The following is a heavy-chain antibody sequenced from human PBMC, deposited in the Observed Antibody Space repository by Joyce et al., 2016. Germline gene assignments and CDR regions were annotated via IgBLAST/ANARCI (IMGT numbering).Heavy chain of an antibody. V-gene: IGHV3-53*04. CDR3: ARVWVPGYYYGMDV. CDR1: GFNVSTNY. D-gene: IGHD3-16*01. CDR2: IYSGDNT. J-gene: IGHJ6*02. Sequence: EVQLVESGGGLVQPGGSLRLSCAASGFNVSTNYMSWVRQAPGKGLEWVSVIYSGDNTYYAYSVKGRFTISRHNSKNTVYLQMSSLRAEDTAVYYCARVWVPGYYYGMDVWGQGTTVTVSS.